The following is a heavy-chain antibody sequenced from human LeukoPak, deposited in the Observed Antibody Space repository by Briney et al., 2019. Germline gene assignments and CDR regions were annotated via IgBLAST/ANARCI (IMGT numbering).Heavy chain of an antibody. V-gene: IGHV1-2*02. J-gene: IGHJ4*02. CDR2: INPNSGGT. D-gene: IGHD3-22*01. Sequence: GASVTVSFKASGYTFTVYYMHWVGQAPGQGGEWMGWINPNSGGTNYAQKFQGRVTMTRDTSISTAYMELSRLRSDDTAVYYCAREGNYYDSSGYYYVAYWGQGTLVTVSS. CDR3: AREGNYYDSSGYYYVAY. CDR1: GYTFTVYY.